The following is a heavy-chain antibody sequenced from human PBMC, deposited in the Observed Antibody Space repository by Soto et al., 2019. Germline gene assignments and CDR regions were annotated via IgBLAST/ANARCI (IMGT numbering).Heavy chain of an antibody. CDR3: AKEYYDSSGPFDY. Sequence: EVQLLESGGGLVQPGGSLRLSCAASGFSFSNYAMSWVRQAPGKGLEWVSGISGSGSSTYFADSVKGRFTISRDNSRNTLYLQMNSLGAEDTAVYYCAKEYYDSSGPFDYWGQGTLVTVSS. D-gene: IGHD3-22*01. CDR1: GFSFSNYA. J-gene: IGHJ4*02. V-gene: IGHV3-23*01. CDR2: ISGSGSST.